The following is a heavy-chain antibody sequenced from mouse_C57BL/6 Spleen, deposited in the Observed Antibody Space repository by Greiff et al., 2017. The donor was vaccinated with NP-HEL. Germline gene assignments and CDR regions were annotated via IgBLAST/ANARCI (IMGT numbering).Heavy chain of an antibody. V-gene: IGHV1-39*01. CDR2: INPNYGTT. D-gene: IGHD3-1*01. Sequence: EVQLQQSGPELVKPGASVKISCKASGYSFTDYNMNWVKQSNGKSLEWIGVINPNYGTTSYNQKFKGKATLTVDQSSCTAYMQLNSLISADSAVYYRASRGVRSLYYAMDYWGQGTSVTVSA. CDR3: ASRGVRSLYYAMDY. J-gene: IGHJ4*01. CDR1: GYSFTDYN.